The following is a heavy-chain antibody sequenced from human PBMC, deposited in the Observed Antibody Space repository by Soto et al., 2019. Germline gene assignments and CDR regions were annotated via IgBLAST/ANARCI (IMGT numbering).Heavy chain of an antibody. CDR3: ARDGYGDYYYGMDV. Sequence: GASVKFSCKASGYTFTSYGISWVRQAPGQGLEWMGWISAYNGNTNYAQKLQGRVTMTTDTSTSTAYMELRSLRSDDTAVYYCARDGYGDYYYGMDVWGQGTTVTVSS. CDR2: ISAYNGNT. V-gene: IGHV1-18*01. D-gene: IGHD4-17*01. CDR1: GYTFTSYG. J-gene: IGHJ6*02.